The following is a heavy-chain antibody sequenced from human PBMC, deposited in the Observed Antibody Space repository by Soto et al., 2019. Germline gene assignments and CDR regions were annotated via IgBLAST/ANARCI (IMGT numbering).Heavy chain of an antibody. V-gene: IGHV4-59*01. CDR3: ARGGRITMMRDAFDI. D-gene: IGHD3-22*01. J-gene: IGHJ3*02. Sequence: SETLSLTCTVSGGSISSYYLSWIRQPPGKGLEWIGYIYYSGSTNYNPSLKSRVTISVDTSKNQFSLKLSSVTAADTAVYYCARGGRITMMRDAFDIWGQGTMVTVSS. CDR2: IYYSGST. CDR1: GGSISSYY.